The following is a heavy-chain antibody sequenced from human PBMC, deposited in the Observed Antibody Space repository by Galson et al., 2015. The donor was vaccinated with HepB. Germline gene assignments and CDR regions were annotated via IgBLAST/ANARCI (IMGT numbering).Heavy chain of an antibody. J-gene: IGHJ4*02. Sequence: SVKVSCKASGYTFTSYAMHWVRQAPGQRLEWMGWINAGNGNTKYSQKFQGRVTITRDTSASTAYMELSSLRSEDTAVYYCAREGHSGVQLRLLFDYWGQGTLVTVSS. D-gene: IGHD5-18*01. CDR1: GYTFTSYA. V-gene: IGHV1-3*01. CDR2: INAGNGNT. CDR3: AREGHSGVQLRLLFDY.